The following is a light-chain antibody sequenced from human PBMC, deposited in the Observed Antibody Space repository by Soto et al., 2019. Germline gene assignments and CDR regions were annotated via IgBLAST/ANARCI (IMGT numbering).Light chain of an antibody. J-gene: IGKJ1*01. CDR1: QSVSSN. CDR3: QQYNNWPPMA. CDR2: GAS. V-gene: IGKV3-15*01. Sequence: EIVMTQSPATLSVSPGERATLSCRASQSVSSNLAWYQQNPGQAPRLLIYGASTRATGIPARFSGSGSGTESTLTISSMQSEDFAVYYCQQYNNWPPMAFGQGTKVEIK.